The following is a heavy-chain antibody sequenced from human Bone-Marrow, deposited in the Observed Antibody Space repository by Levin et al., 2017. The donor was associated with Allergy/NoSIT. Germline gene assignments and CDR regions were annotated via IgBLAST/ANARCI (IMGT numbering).Heavy chain of an antibody. J-gene: IGHJ1*01. CDR2: IFSGGRT. D-gene: IGHD4-17*01. CDR3: TRDTDYGDYSVD. V-gene: IGHV3-53*01. CDR1: GFTLSAHD. Sequence: GESLKISCAASGFTLSAHDMSWVRQAPGKGLEWVSLIFSGGRTYYADSVQGRFTISRDNSKNTLYLQMNSLRAEDTALYYFTRDTDYGDYSVDWGQGTVVTVSS.